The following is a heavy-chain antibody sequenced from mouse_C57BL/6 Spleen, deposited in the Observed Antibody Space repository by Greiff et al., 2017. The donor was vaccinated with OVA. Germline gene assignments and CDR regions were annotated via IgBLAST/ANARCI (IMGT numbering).Heavy chain of an antibody. CDR3: AREDSRGAMDY. CDR2: IYPGSGNT. Sequence: VQLQQSGPELVKPGASVKISCKASGYSFTSYYIHWVKQRPGQGLEWIGWIYPGSGNTKYNEKFKGKATLTADTSSSTAYMQLSGLTSEDSAVYYCAREDSRGAMDYWGQGTSVTVSS. CDR1: GYSFTSYY. J-gene: IGHJ4*01. V-gene: IGHV1-66*01.